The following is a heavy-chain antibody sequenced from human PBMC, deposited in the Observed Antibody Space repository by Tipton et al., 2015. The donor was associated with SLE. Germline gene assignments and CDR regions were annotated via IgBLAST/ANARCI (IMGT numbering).Heavy chain of an antibody. CDR3: AKRGLPNWYFDL. J-gene: IGHJ2*01. V-gene: IGHV3-66*02. CDR2: IYSGGST. CDR1: GFTVSSNY. D-gene: IGHD3-10*01. Sequence: SLRLSCAASGFTVSSNYMSWVRQAPGKGLEWVSVIYSGGSTYYADSVKGRFTISRDNSKNTLYLQMNSLRSEDTAVYYCAKRGLPNWYFDLWGRGTLVTVSS.